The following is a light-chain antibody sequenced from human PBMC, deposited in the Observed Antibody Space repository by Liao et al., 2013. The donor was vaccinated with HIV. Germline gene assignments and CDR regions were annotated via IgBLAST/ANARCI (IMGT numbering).Light chain of an antibody. V-gene: IGLV3-21*01. J-gene: IGLJ3*02. CDR3: QAWGSSTAV. Sequence: SYELTQPPSVSVAPGKTARITCGGDNIGDKAVHWYQQKPGQAPTLVIYYDTNRPSGIPERFSGSNSGNTATLTISGTQAMDEADYYCQAWGSSTAVFGGGTRLTVL. CDR1: NIGDKA. CDR2: YDT.